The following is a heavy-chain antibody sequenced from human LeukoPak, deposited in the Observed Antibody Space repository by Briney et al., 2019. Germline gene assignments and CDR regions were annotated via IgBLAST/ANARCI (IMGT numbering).Heavy chain of an antibody. D-gene: IGHD3/OR15-3a*01. V-gene: IGHV4-38-2*02. Sequence: SETLSLTCTVSDYSISADYFWGWIRQPPGKGLEWIGSVYHTGSTFYNPSLQSRLTISVDTFKNQFSLQLRSVTAADTALYYCARGLGPTNWHYYMDVWGKGTTVTVSS. CDR3: ARGLGPTNWHYYMDV. CDR2: VYHTGST. CDR1: DYSISADYF. J-gene: IGHJ6*03.